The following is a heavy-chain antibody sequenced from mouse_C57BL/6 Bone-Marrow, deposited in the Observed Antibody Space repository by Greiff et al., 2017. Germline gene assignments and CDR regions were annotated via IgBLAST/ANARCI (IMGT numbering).Heavy chain of an antibody. CDR2: IYPGSGST. CDR3: AGGHYDGRNYYAMDY. Sequence: VQLQQPGAELVKPGASVKMSCKASGYTFTSYWITWVKQRPGQGLAWIGDIYPGSGSTNYNEKFKSKATLTVDTSSSTAYMQLSSLTSEDSAVYYCAGGHYDGRNYYAMDYWGQGTSVTVSS. V-gene: IGHV1-55*01. CDR1: GYTFTSYW. D-gene: IGHD1-2*01. J-gene: IGHJ4*01.